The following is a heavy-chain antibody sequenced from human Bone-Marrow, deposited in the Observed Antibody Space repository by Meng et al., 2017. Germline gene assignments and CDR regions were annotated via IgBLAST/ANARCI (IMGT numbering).Heavy chain of an antibody. CDR1: GGSISSYY. Sequence: GSLRLSCTVSGGSISSYYWSWIRQPPGKGPEWIGYIYYSGSTNYNPSLKSRVTISVDTSKNQFSLKLSSVTAADTAVYYCARDEYYYGSGSYYNYYYYGMDVWGQGTTVTVSS. CDR3: ARDEYYYGSGSYYNYYYYGMDV. D-gene: IGHD3-10*01. CDR2: IYYSGST. V-gene: IGHV4-59*12. J-gene: IGHJ6*02.